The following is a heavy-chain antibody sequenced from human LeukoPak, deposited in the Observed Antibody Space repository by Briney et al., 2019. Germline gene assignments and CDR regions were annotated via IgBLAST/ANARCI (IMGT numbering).Heavy chain of an antibody. V-gene: IGHV1-2*02. CDR2: INPNSGGT. Sequence: ASVKVSCKASGYTFTSYGISWVRQAPGQGLEWMGWINPNSGGTNYAQKFQGRVTMTRDTSISTAYMELSRLRSDDTAVYYCARDLGQQLVHWFDPWGQGTLVTVSS. CDR3: ARDLGQQLVHWFDP. D-gene: IGHD6-13*01. CDR1: GYTFTSYG. J-gene: IGHJ5*02.